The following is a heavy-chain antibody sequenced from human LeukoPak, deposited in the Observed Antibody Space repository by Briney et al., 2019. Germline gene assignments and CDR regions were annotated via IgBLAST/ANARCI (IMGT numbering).Heavy chain of an antibody. D-gene: IGHD1-26*01. CDR2: IYTSGTT. V-gene: IGHV4-4*07. CDR1: GASISNYY. Sequence: SETLSLTCNVSGASISNYYWNWIRQPAGKGLEWIGRIYTSGTTKYNPSLNSRVTMSVDKATNQVSLRLTSVTAADTAIYYCARDVLIVGSMGFDPWGQGTLVTVSS. J-gene: IGHJ5*02. CDR3: ARDVLIVGSMGFDP.